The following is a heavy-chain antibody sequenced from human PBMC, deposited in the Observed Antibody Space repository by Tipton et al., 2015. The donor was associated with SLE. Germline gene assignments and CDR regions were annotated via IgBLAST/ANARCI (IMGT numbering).Heavy chain of an antibody. CDR2: ISSSSSTI. J-gene: IGHJ6*02. CDR1: GFTFSTYN. V-gene: IGHV3-48*01. CDR3: ARDLRGYSYGPAMDV. D-gene: IGHD5-18*01. Sequence: SLRLSCAASGFTFSTYNMNWVRQAPGKGLEWVSYISSSSSTIYYADSVKGRFTISRDNAKNSLYLQMNSLRAEDTAVYYCARDLRGYSYGPAMDVCGQGTTVTVSS.